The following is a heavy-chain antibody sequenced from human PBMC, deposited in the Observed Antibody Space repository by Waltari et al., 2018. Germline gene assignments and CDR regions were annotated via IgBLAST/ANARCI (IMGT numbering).Heavy chain of an antibody. J-gene: IGHJ6*03. CDR1: GGSISSYY. Sequence: QVQLQESGPGLVKPSETLSLTCTVSGGSISSYYWSWIRQPPGKGLEWIGYIYYSGSTNYNPSLNSRVTISVDTSKNQFSLKLSSVTAADTAVYYCARVSVGPGDYDPYYYYYMDVWGKGTTVTVSS. CDR3: ARVSVGPGDYDPYYYYYMDV. D-gene: IGHD4-17*01. CDR2: IYYSGST. V-gene: IGHV4-59*01.